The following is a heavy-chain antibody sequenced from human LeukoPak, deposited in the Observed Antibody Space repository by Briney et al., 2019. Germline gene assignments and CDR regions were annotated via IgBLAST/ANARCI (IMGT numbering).Heavy chain of an antibody. D-gene: IGHD5-12*01. CDR2: IRGSGSDI. CDR3: ARVSSYVWFDP. V-gene: IGHV3-11*04. J-gene: IGHJ5*02. CDR1: GFTFSDYY. Sequence: AGGSLRLSCAASGFTFSDYYMSWIRQAPGKGLECVSYIRGSGSDIYYADSVKGRFTISRDNAKNMLYLQMNSLRAEDTAVYYCARVSSYVWFDPWGQGTLVTVSS.